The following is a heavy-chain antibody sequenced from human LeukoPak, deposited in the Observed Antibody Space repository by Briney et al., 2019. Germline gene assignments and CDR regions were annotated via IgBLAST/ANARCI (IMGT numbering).Heavy chain of an antibody. J-gene: IGHJ5*02. CDR3: ARGIFGVANWFDP. V-gene: IGHV3-7*03. CDR2: IKQDGSEK. CDR1: GFTFSSYW. D-gene: IGHD3-3*01. Sequence: GGSLRLSCAASGFTFSSYWMSWVRQAPGKGLEWVANIKQDGSEKYYVDSVKGRFTISRDNAKNSLYLQMNSLRAEDTAVYYCARGIFGVANWFDPWGQGTLVTVSS.